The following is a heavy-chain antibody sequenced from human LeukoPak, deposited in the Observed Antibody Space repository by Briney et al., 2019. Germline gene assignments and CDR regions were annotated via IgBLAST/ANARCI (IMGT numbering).Heavy chain of an antibody. CDR2: ISGGGGSA. D-gene: IGHD6-19*01. V-gene: IGHV3-23*01. Sequence: QPGGSLLLSCAASGFTFSNFAVNWVRPAPGKGLEWVSAISGGGGSAYYADSVKGRFTISRDNSNKTLYLQMNILRAEDTAVYYCAKDVIPVAGISWVDYWGQGTLVTVSS. CDR3: AKDVIPVAGISWVDY. CDR1: GFTFSNFA. J-gene: IGHJ4*02.